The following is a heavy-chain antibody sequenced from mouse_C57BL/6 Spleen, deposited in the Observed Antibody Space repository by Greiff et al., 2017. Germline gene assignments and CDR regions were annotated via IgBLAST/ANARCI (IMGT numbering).Heavy chain of an antibody. J-gene: IGHJ1*03. CDR2: ISYDGSN. V-gene: IGHV3-6*01. Sequence: EVKLMESGPGLVKPSQSLSLTCSVTGYSITSGYYWNWIRQFPGNKLEWMGYISYDGSNNYNPSLKNRISITRDTSKNQFFLKLNSVTTEDTATYYWAEAFDVWGTGTTVTVSS. CDR1: GYSITSGYY. CDR3: AEAFDV.